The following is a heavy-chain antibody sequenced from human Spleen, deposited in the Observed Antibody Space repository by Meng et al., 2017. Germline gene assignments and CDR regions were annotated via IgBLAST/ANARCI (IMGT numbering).Heavy chain of an antibody. CDR1: GYTFTTYT. V-gene: IGHV1-3*04. J-gene: IGHJ4*02. CDR3: ARVNYGDANFDY. D-gene: IGHD4-17*01. Sequence: QVQLVQSGAEVKKAGASVKVSCKASGYTFTTYTMTWVRQAPGQRLEWMGWINTGNGNTKYSQKFQGRVTITRDSSSSTAYMDLSSLKSEDTAVYYCARVNYGDANFDYWGQGTLVTSPQ. CDR2: INTGNGNT.